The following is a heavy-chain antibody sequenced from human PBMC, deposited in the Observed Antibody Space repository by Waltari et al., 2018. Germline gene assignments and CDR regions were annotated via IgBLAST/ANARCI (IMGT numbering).Heavy chain of an antibody. CDR1: GGSFSGYY. CDR2: INHSGST. V-gene: IGHV4-34*01. J-gene: IGHJ4*02. CDR3: ASGGSGSYFGTVDY. D-gene: IGHD3-10*01. Sequence: QVQLQQWGAGLLKPSETLSLTCAVYGGSFSGYYWSWIRQPPGKGLEWIGEINHSGSTNYNPSLKSRVTISVDTSKNQFSLKLSSVTAADTAVYYCASGGSGSYFGTVDYWGQGTLVTVSS.